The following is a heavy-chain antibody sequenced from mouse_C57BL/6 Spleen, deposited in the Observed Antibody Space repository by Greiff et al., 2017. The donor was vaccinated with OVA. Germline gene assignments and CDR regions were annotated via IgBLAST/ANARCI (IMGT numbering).Heavy chain of an antibody. J-gene: IGHJ4*01. Sequence: VQLQQSGPGLVAPSQSLSITCTVSGFSLTSYAISWVRQPPGKGLEWLGVIWTGGGTNYNSALKSRLSISKDNSKSQVFLKMNSLQTDDTARYYCARNYDYDVDYYAMDYWGQGTSVTVSS. CDR1: GFSLTSYA. CDR3: ARNYDYDVDYYAMDY. V-gene: IGHV2-9-1*01. D-gene: IGHD2-4*01. CDR2: IWTGGGT.